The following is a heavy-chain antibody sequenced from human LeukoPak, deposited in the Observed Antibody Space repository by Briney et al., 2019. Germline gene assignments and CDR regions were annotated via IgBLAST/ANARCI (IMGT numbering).Heavy chain of an antibody. CDR2: IYHSGNT. J-gene: IGHJ3*02. CDR3: ARDMMGHDDAFDI. V-gene: IGHV4-38-2*02. Sequence: SETLSLTCTVSSYSISSGYYWGWIRQPPGKGLEWIGSIYHSGNTYYNPSLKSRVTISIDTSKNQFSLKASSVTAADTAVYYCARDMMGHDDAFDIWGQGTRVTVSS. CDR1: SYSISSGYY. D-gene: IGHD3-16*01.